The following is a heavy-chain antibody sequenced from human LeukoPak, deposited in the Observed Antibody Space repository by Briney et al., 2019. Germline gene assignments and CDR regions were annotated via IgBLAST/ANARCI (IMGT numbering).Heavy chain of an antibody. CDR2: IQYDGSNK. J-gene: IGHJ4*02. D-gene: IGHD1-1*01. Sequence: GGSLRLSCAASGFTFSDDGMHYGMHWVRQTPGKGLEWLSFIQYDGSNKYYAASVKGRFTISRDNSKNTLYLQMNSLRAEDTAVYYCARAPGYGAAYYFDYWGQGTLVTVSS. CDR3: ARAPGYGAAYYFDY. V-gene: IGHV3-30*02. CDR1: GFTFSDDGMHYG.